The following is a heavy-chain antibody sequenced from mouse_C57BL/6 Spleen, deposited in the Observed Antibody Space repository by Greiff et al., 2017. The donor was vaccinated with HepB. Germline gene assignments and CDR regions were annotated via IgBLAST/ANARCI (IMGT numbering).Heavy chain of an antibody. CDR1: GYTFTSYW. V-gene: IGHV1-55*01. CDR3: ARIQLRLRWFAY. Sequence: QVQLQQSGAELVKPGASVKMSCKASGYTFTSYWITWVKQRPGQGLEWIGDIYPGSGSTNYNEKFKSKATLTVDTSSSTAYMQLSSLTSEDSAVYYCARIQLRLRWFAYWGQGTLVTVSA. D-gene: IGHD3-2*02. J-gene: IGHJ3*01. CDR2: IYPGSGST.